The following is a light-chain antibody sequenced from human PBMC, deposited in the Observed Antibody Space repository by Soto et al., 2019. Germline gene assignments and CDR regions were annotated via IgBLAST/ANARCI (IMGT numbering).Light chain of an antibody. J-gene: IGKJ5*01. CDR3: QQYNTWPPIT. Sequence: EIVITQSPATLSVSPGERATLSCRASQSVSSNLAWYQQKPGQAPRLLIYGASTRATGIPARFSGSGSGTEFTLTISSLQSEDFAVYYCQQYNTWPPITFGQGTRL. CDR1: QSVSSN. V-gene: IGKV3-15*01. CDR2: GAS.